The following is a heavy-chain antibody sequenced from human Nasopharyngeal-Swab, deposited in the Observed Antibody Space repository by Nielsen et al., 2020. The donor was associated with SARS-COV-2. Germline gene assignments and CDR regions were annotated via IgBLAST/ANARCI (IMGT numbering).Heavy chain of an antibody. D-gene: IGHD2-21*01. Sequence: SETLSLTCTVSGGSISNYYWSWIRRPPGKRLEWIGYIYNSGRTTDYNPSLKSRVTISLDTSKNQFSLKLSSVTAADTAVYYCARGGDGGLAHFDYWGQGNLVTVSS. J-gene: IGHJ4*02. V-gene: IGHV4-59*01. CDR1: GGSISNYY. CDR3: ARGGDGGLAHFDY. CDR2: IYNSGRTT.